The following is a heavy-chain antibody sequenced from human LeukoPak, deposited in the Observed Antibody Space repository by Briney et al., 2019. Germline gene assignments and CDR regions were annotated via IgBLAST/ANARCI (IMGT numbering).Heavy chain of an antibody. V-gene: IGHV4-34*01. CDR1: GGSFSGYY. D-gene: IGHD6-19*01. Sequence: SETLSPTCAVYGGSFSGYYWSWIRQPPGKGLEWIGEINHRGSTNYKPSLKSRVTISVDTSKNQFSLKLSPVTAEDTAVYYCARIKRARARSVALDYWGQGTLVTVSS. CDR2: INHRGST. CDR3: ARIKRARARSVALDY. J-gene: IGHJ4*02.